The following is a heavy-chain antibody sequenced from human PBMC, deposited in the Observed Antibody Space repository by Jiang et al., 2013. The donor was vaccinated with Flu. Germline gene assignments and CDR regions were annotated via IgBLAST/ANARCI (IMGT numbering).Heavy chain of an antibody. Sequence: GAEVKKPGESLKISCKGSGYSFTSYWIGWVRQMPGKGLEWMGIIYPGDSDTRYSPSFQGQVTISADKSISTAYLQWSSLKASDTAMYYCARQYSSSWYGLGVGYWGQGTLVTVSS. J-gene: IGHJ4*02. CDR1: GYSFTSYW. D-gene: IGHD6-13*01. V-gene: IGHV5-51*01. CDR2: IYPGDSDT. CDR3: ARQYSSSWYGLGVGY.